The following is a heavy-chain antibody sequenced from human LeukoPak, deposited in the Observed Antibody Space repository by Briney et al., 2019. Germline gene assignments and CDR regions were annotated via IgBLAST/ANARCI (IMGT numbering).Heavy chain of an antibody. V-gene: IGHV1-69*04. D-gene: IGHD6-13*01. CDR3: ARAQTTLQQLAYFDY. J-gene: IGHJ4*02. CDR1: GGTFSSYA. CDR2: GIA. Sequence: SVKVSCKASGGTFSSYAITWVRQAPGRGLEWIGIANYAQKFQGRVTITADKSTSTAYMELSSLRSEDTAVYYCARAQTTLQQLAYFDYWGQGTLVTVSS.